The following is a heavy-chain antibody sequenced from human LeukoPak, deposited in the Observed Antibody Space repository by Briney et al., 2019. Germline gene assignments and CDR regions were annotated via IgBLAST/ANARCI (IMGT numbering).Heavy chain of an antibody. Sequence: GGSLRLSCAASGFTFSNYWINWVRQAPGERLDWVANIKEDGSVKYYVDSVKGRFTISRDNSKNTLYLQMNSLRAEDTAVYYCAKVTMVRGVIPYWGQGTLVTVSS. D-gene: IGHD3-10*01. CDR3: AKVTMVRGVIPY. V-gene: IGHV3-7*03. CDR1: GFTFSNYW. J-gene: IGHJ4*02. CDR2: IKEDGSVK.